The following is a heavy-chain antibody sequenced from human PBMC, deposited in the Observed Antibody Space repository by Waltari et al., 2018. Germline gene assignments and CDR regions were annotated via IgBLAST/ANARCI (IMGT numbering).Heavy chain of an antibody. V-gene: IGHV1-8*03. CDR3: ARGWCSGGSCYTLYYFDY. J-gene: IGHJ4*02. Sequence: VQLVQSGAEVKKPGESLKISCKGSGYSFTSYDINWVRQATGQGLEWMGWMNPNSGNTGYAQKFQGRVTITRNTSISTAYMELSSLRSEDTAVYYCARGWCSGGSCYTLYYFDYWGQGTLVTVSS. CDR1: GYSFTSYD. D-gene: IGHD2-15*01. CDR2: MNPNSGNT.